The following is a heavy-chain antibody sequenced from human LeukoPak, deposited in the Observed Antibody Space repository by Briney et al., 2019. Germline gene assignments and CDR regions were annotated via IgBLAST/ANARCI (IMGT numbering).Heavy chain of an antibody. J-gene: IGHJ4*02. Sequence: GESLKISGKVSGYSFPNYWTGGVRQMPGKGLEWMGIIYPGDSDTRYSPSFQGQVTISADKSISTAYVQWSSLKASDTAMYYCARHPYSSSGADYWGQGTLVTVSS. CDR3: ARHPYSSSGADY. V-gene: IGHV5-51*01. CDR2: IYPGDSDT. CDR1: GYSFPNYW. D-gene: IGHD6-6*01.